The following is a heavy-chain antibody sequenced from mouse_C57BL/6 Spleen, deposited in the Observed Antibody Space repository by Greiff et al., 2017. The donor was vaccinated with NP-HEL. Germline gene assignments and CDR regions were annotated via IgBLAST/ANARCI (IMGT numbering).Heavy chain of an antibody. CDR2: INPNNGGT. CDR3: ASFYDSFDY. D-gene: IGHD2-3*01. CDR1: GYTFTDYN. Sequence: VQLQQSGPELVKPGASVKMSCKASGYTFTDYNMHWVKQSHGKSLEWIGYINPNNGGTSYNQKFKGKATLTVNKSSSTAYMELRSLTSEESAVYYCASFYDSFDYWGKGTTLTVSS. V-gene: IGHV1-22*01. J-gene: IGHJ2*01.